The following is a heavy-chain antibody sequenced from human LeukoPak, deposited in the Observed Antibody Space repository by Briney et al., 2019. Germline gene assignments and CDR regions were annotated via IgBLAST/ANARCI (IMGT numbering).Heavy chain of an antibody. D-gene: IGHD4-23*01. CDR3: ARLATVVTRGGWFDP. CDR1: GYTFTGYY. Sequence: ASVKVSCKASGYTFTGYYMHWVRQAPGQGLEWMGWINPNSGGTNYAQKFQGRVTMTRDTSISTAYMELSRLRSDDTAVYYCARLATVVTRGGWFDPWGQGTLVTVSS. J-gene: IGHJ5*02. CDR2: INPNSGGT. V-gene: IGHV1-2*02.